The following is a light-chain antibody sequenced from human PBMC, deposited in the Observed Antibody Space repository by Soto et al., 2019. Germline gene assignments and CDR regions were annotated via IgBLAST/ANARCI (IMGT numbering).Light chain of an antibody. Sequence: EIVLTQSPDTLSLSPGERATLSCRASQSVTNYIAWYQQRPGQAPRLLIYDASNRATGVPARFSGSGSGTDFTLTISSLQPEDFATYYCQQSYSTPFTFGQGTRLEIK. CDR2: DAS. CDR3: QQSYSTPFT. CDR1: QSVTNY. V-gene: IGKV3-11*01. J-gene: IGKJ5*01.